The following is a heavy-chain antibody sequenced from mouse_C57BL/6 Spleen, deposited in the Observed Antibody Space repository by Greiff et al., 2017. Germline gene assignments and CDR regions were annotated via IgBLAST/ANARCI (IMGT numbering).Heavy chain of an antibody. D-gene: IGHD1-1*01. J-gene: IGHJ2*01. CDR2: IDPSDSYT. Sequence: QVQLQQPGAELVRPGTSVKLSCKASGYTFTSYWMHWVKQRPGQGLEWIGVIDPSDSYTNYNQKFKGKATLTVDTSSSTAYMQLRSLTSEDSAVYYCARGENGSSLFDYWGQGTTLTVSS. V-gene: IGHV1-59*01. CDR3: ARGENGSSLFDY. CDR1: GYTFTSYW.